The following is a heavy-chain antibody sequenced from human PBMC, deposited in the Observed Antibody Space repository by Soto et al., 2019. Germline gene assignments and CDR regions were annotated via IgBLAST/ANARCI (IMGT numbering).Heavy chain of an antibody. V-gene: IGHV1-3*05. D-gene: IGHD5-18*01. J-gene: IGHJ6*02. Sequence: QVQLVQSGAEEKKPGASVKVSCKASGYTFTSYAMHWVRQAPGQRLEWMGWINAGNGNTKYSQKFQGRVTITRDTSASTAYMELSSLRSEDTAVYYCARDLDTAMARVPLNYYYVMDVWGQVTTVTVSS. CDR2: INAGNGNT. CDR3: ARDLDTAMARVPLNYYYVMDV. CDR1: GYTFTSYA.